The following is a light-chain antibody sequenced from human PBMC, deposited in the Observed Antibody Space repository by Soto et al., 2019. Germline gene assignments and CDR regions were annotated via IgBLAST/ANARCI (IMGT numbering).Light chain of an antibody. CDR1: QSIDIW. CDR3: QHYYGYSRT. CDR2: KAS. V-gene: IGKV1-5*03. J-gene: IGKJ2*01. Sequence: DIQMTQSPSTLSAPVGDRVTITCRASQSIDIWLAWYQQKPGKAPKHLIYKASNLESGVPSRFSGSGSGTEFTLTISSLQPDDSATYYCQHYYGYSRTFGQGTKLEIK.